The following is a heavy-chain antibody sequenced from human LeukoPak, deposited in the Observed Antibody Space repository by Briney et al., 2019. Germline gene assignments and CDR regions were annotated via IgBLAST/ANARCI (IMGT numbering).Heavy chain of an antibody. V-gene: IGHV5-51*03. CDR2: IYPGDSGT. CDR3: ARSASGSSSPDGHFDY. Sequence: PGQSLNISCEGSVYSFTTYLIGWVRQMAGKGVEGMGIIYPGDSGTRYSPSFQGQVTISADKSISTAYLQWSSLKASDTAMYYCARSASGSSSPDGHFDYWGQGTLVTVSS. J-gene: IGHJ4*02. D-gene: IGHD1-26*01. CDR1: VYSFTTYL.